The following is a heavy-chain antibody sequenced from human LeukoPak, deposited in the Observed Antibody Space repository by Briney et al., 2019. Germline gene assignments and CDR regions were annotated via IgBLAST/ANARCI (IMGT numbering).Heavy chain of an antibody. Sequence: SETLSLTCAVSGGSISSSNWWSWVRQPPGKGLEWIGEIYHSGSTNYNPSLKSRVTISVDKSKNQFSLKLSSVTAADTAVYYCARTMYSSSSFWFDPWGQGTLVTVSS. CDR2: IYHSGST. V-gene: IGHV4-4*02. CDR3: ARTMYSSSSFWFDP. J-gene: IGHJ5*02. CDR1: GGSISSSNW. D-gene: IGHD6-6*01.